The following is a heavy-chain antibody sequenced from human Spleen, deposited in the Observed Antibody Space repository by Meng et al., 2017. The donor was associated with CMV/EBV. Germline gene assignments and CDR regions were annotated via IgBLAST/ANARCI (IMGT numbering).Heavy chain of an antibody. D-gene: IGHD3-22*01. J-gene: IGHJ4*02. CDR3: ARDGSTMIVVGLFDY. CDR1: GGPFSGYY. V-gene: IGHV4-34*01. Sequence: VYGGPFSGYYWSWIRQPPGKGLEWIGEINHSGSTNYNPSLKRRVTISVDTSKNQFSLKLSSVTAADTAVYYCARDGSTMIVVGLFDYWGQGTLVTVSS. CDR2: INHSGST.